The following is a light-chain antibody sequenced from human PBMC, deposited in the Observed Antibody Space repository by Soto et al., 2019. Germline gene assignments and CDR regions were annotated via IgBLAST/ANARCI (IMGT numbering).Light chain of an antibody. V-gene: IGKV1-5*03. CDR3: QHYNSYSEA. Sequence: DIPMTQSPSTLSGSVGDRVTITCRASQTISSWLAWYQQKPGKAPKLLIYKASTLKSGVPSRFRGSGSGTEFTLTISRLQPDDFATYYCQHYNSYSEAFGQGTKVE. J-gene: IGKJ1*01. CDR1: QTISSW. CDR2: KAS.